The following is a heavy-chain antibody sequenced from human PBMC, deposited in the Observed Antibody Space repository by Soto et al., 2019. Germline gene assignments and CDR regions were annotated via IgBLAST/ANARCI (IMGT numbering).Heavy chain of an antibody. CDR3: ACPLFPLRDSGGYYSHYYYGMDV. J-gene: IGHJ6*02. Sequence: QVQLVQSGAEVKKPGSSVKVSCKASGGTFSSYAISWVRQAPGQGLEWMGGIIPIFGTANYAQKFQGRVTITADESTSTAYMELSSLRSEDTAVYYCACPLFPLRDSGGYYSHYYYGMDVWGQGTTVTVSS. D-gene: IGHD3-22*01. V-gene: IGHV1-69*01. CDR2: IIPIFGTA. CDR1: GGTFSSYA.